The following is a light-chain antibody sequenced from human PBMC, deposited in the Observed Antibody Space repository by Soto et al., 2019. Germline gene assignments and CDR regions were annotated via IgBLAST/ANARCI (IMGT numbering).Light chain of an antibody. CDR1: QGIRND. J-gene: IGKJ3*01. Sequence: AIQMTQSPSSLSASVGDRVTITCRASQGIRNDLGWYQQKPGKAPKLLIYAASSLQSGVPSRFSGSGSGTDFTLTISSLXXXXXATYYCLQDYNYPFTFGPGTKVDIK. V-gene: IGKV1-6*01. CDR2: AAS. CDR3: LQDYNYPFT.